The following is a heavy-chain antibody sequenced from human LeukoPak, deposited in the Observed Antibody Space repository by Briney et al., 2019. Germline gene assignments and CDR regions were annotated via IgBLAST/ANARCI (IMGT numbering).Heavy chain of an antibody. CDR3: ARRGDALQYTVFDY. V-gene: IGHV4-4*08. J-gene: IGHJ4*02. CDR1: GGSISSYY. D-gene: IGHD2-21*02. Sequence: PSETLSLTCTVSGGSISSYYWSWIRQPPGKGLEWIGYIYSSGHTNYNPSLNSRITMSVDKSKNQFSLKMYSVTAADTAVYYCARRGDALQYTVFDYWGQGTLVTVSS. CDR2: IYSSGHT.